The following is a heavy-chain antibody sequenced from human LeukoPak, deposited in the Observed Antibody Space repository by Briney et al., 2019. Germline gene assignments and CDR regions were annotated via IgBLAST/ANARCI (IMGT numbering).Heavy chain of an antibody. CDR2: IYTSGST. D-gene: IGHD6-19*01. J-gene: IGHJ6*03. Sequence: SETLSLTCTVSGGSISSYYWSWIRQPAGKGLEWIGRIYTSGSTNYNPSLKSRVTTSVDTSKNQFSLKLSSVTAADTAVYYCARGGSSGWYPPDYYYMDVWGKGTTVTVSS. V-gene: IGHV4-4*07. CDR3: ARGGSSGWYPPDYYYMDV. CDR1: GGSISSYY.